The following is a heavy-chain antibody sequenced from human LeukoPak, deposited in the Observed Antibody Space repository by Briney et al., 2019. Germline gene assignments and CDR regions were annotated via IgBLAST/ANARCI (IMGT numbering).Heavy chain of an antibody. Sequence: QPGGSLRLPCAASGFTFSSYWMSWVRQAPGKGLEWVANIKQDGSNKYYADSVKGRFTISRDNAKNTLYLQMNSLRAEDTAVYYCARVTYYYDSSGTGNYWGQGTLVTVSS. V-gene: IGHV3-7*01. J-gene: IGHJ4*02. CDR2: IKQDGSNK. CDR3: ARVTYYYDSSGTGNY. D-gene: IGHD3-22*01. CDR1: GFTFSSYW.